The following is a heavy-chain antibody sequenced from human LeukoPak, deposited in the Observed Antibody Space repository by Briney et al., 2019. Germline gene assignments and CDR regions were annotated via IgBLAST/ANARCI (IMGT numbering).Heavy chain of an antibody. CDR1: GFTFSSYS. Sequence: GGSLRLSCAASGFTFSSYSMNWVRQAPGKGLEWVSSISNNDDYIYYADSVKGRFTVSRDNAKNSLYLQMNSLRVEDTAVYYCARDRSVLRGVISDYWGQGTLVTVSS. J-gene: IGHJ4*02. CDR2: ISNNDDYI. CDR3: ARDRSVLRGVISDY. V-gene: IGHV3-21*01. D-gene: IGHD3-10*01.